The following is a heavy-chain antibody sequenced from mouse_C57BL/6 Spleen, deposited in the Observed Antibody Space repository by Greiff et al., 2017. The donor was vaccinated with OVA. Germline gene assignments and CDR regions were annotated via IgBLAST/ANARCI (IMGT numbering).Heavy chain of an antibody. Sequence: VKLMESGAELVRPGASVKLSCKASGYTFTDYYINWVKQRPGQGLEWIARIYPGSGNTYYNEKFKGKATLTAEKSSSTAYMQLSSLTSEDSAVYFCARSTTVVVDYWGQGTTLTVSS. V-gene: IGHV1-76*01. J-gene: IGHJ2*01. CDR3: ARSTTVVVDY. D-gene: IGHD1-1*01. CDR2: IYPGSGNT. CDR1: GYTFTDYY.